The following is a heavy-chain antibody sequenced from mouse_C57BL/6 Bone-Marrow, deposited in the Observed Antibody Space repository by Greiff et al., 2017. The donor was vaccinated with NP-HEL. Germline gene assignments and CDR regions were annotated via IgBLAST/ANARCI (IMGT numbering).Heavy chain of an antibody. Sequence: EVQLQQSGPVLVKPGASVKMSCKASGYTFTDYYMNWVKQSNGKSLEWIGVINPYNGGTSYNQKFKGKATLTVDKSSSTAYMELNSLTSEYSAIYYFASGCYYYYDAWFAYWGQGTLVTVSA. V-gene: IGHV1-19*01. J-gene: IGHJ3*01. D-gene: IGHD2-4*01. CDR2: INPYNGGT. CDR1: GYTFTDYY. CDR3: ASGCYYYYDAWFAY.